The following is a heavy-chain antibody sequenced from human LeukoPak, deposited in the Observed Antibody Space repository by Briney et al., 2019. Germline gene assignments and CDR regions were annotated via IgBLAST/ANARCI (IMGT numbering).Heavy chain of an antibody. J-gene: IGHJ4*02. CDR2: ISGSGGST. D-gene: IGHD3-10*01. CDR1: GFTFSSYA. V-gene: IGHV3-23*01. Sequence: GGSLRLSCAASGFTFSSYAMGWVRQAPGQGLEWVSTISGSGGSTYYADSVKGRFTISRDNSKNTPYLQMNSLRAEDTAVYYCAKDLYYGSGSYQVDNWGQGTLVTVSS. CDR3: AKDLYYGSGSYQVDN.